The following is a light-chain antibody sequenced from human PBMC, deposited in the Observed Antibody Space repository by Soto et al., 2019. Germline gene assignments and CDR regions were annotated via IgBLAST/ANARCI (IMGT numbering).Light chain of an antibody. Sequence: QAVVTQPPSASGTPGQRVTISCSGTTSNIGSKPVNWYQQLPGAAPKLLIYTNDQRPSGVPDRFSGSKSGTSASLAISGLQSEDEADYYCAAWDDSLNGGVFGGGTKLTVL. J-gene: IGLJ3*02. CDR2: TND. CDR1: TSNIGSKP. CDR3: AAWDDSLNGGV. V-gene: IGLV1-44*01.